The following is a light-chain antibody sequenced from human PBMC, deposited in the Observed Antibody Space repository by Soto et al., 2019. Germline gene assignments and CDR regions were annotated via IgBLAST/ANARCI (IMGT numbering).Light chain of an antibody. CDR2: GAS. J-gene: IGKJ3*01. V-gene: IGKV3-20*01. CDR1: QSVSSSY. CDR3: QQYGSSLFT. Sequence: EIVLTQSPGTLSLSPGERATLSXRHSQSVSSSYLAWYQQKPGQAPRLLIYGASSRATGIPDRFSGSGSGTDFTLTISRLEPEDFAVYYCQQYGSSLFTFGPGTKVDIK.